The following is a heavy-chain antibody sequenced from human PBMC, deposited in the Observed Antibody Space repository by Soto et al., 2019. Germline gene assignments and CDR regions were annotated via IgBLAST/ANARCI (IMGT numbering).Heavy chain of an antibody. CDR2: IWYDGSNK. CDR1: GFTFSSYG. CDR3: ASLSSGYSYGYDY. Sequence: VGSLRLACAASGFTFSSYGMHWVRQAPGKGLEWVAVIWYDGSNKYYADSVKGRFTISRDNSKNTLYLQMNSLRAEDTAVYYCASLSSGYSYGYDYWGQGTLVTVSS. D-gene: IGHD5-18*01. J-gene: IGHJ4*02. V-gene: IGHV3-33*01.